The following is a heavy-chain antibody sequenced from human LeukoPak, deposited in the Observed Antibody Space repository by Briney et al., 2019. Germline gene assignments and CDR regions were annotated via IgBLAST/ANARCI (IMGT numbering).Heavy chain of an antibody. CDR3: AKSAYYDFWSGYRHYFDY. Sequence: PGGSLRLSCAASGFTFSSYAMSWVRQAPGKGLEWVSAISGSGGSTYYADSVKGRFTISRDNSKNTLYLQMNSLRAEDTAVYYCAKSAYYDFWSGYRHYFDYWGQGTLVTVSS. V-gene: IGHV3-23*01. CDR1: GFTFSSYA. D-gene: IGHD3-3*01. J-gene: IGHJ4*02. CDR2: ISGSGGST.